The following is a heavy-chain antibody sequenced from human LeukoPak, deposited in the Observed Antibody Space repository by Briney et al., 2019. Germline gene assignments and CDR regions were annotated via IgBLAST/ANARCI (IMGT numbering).Heavy chain of an antibody. CDR3: ARDGFSSTWYGRALDY. D-gene: IGHD6-13*01. Sequence: GGSLRLSCAASGFSSYGMHWVRQAPGKGLEWVAVIWYDESNKYYADSVKGRFTISRDNSRNTLYLQMNSLRAEDTPVYYCARDGFSSTWYGRALDYWGQGTLVTVSS. CDR2: IWYDESNK. J-gene: IGHJ4*02. CDR1: GFSSYG. V-gene: IGHV3-33*01.